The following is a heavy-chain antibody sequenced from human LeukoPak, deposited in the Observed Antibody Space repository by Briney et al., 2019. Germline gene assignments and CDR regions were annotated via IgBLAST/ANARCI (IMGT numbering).Heavy chain of an antibody. J-gene: IGHJ3*02. CDR2: IYTSGST. D-gene: IGHD3-22*01. CDR1: GGSISSYY. CDR3: AKSNGYGLIDI. V-gene: IGHV4-4*07. Sequence: SETLSLTCTVSGGSISSYYWSWIRQPAGKGLEWIGLIYTSGSTKFNPSLKSRVTISLDTSRNQFSLKLNSVTAADTAVYYCAKSNGYGLIDIWGQGTMVTVSS.